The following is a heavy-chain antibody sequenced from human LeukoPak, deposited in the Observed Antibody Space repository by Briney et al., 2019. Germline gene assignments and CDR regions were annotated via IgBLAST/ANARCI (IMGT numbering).Heavy chain of an antibody. CDR3: AKRGLHDYGDSYYFDY. D-gene: IGHD4-17*01. Sequence: GGSLRLSCAASGFTFSSYAVHWVRQAPGKGLEWVAVISYDGSNKYYADSVRGRFTISRDNSKNTLYLQMNSLRAEDTAVYYCAKRGLHDYGDSYYFDYWGQGTLVTVSS. V-gene: IGHV3-30*04. CDR1: GFTFSSYA. CDR2: ISYDGSNK. J-gene: IGHJ4*02.